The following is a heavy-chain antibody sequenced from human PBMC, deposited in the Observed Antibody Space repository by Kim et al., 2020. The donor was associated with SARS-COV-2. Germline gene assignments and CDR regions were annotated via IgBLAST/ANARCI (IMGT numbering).Heavy chain of an antibody. Sequence: DSVKGRFTISRDNSKNTLYLQMNSLRAEDTAVYYCARDRMQWLPRYYFDYWGQGTLVTVSS. CDR3: ARDRMQWLPRYYFDY. J-gene: IGHJ4*02. D-gene: IGHD6-19*01. V-gene: IGHV3-30*07.